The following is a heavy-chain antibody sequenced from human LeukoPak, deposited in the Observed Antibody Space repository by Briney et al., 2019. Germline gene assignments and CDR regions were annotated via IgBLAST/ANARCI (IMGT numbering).Heavy chain of an antibody. CDR2: VKQDGSEK. V-gene: IGHV3-7*01. CDR1: GFTFSTYW. CDR3: ARGIVGATKRNYYYGMDV. J-gene: IGHJ6*02. Sequence: GGSLRLSCAASGFTFSTYWMSWVRQAPVKGLKSVANVKQDGSEKYYVDSVKGRFTIYRDNAKNSLYLQMNSLRAEDTAVYYCARGIVGATKRNYYYGMDVWGQGTTVTVSS. D-gene: IGHD1-26*01.